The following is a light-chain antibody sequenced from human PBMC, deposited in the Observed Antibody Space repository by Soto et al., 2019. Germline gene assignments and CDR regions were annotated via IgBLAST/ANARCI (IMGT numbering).Light chain of an antibody. V-gene: IGKV3-20*01. J-gene: IGKJ1*01. Sequence: EIVVTQSPATLSSFPGDRVTLSCRASQYINTRLAWYQHRPGQAPRLLIWGVSNRATGIPDRFSGSGSGTDFTLTISRLEPEDFAVYYCQQYGSSGTFGQGTKVDIK. CDR3: QQYGSSGT. CDR2: GVS. CDR1: QYINTR.